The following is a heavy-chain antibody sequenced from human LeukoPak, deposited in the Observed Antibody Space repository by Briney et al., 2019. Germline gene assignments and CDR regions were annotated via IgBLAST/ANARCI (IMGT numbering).Heavy chain of an antibody. CDR3: AKVPGSTLMLPRRDFDY. Sequence: GWSLRLSCAASGCTFSSYARSWVRQAPGKGLEGVAAISGRGGRTYYADSVKGRFTISRDNSKNTLYLQVNSLRAEDTAVYYCAKVPGSTLMLPRRDFDYWGQGTLVPVPS. CDR2: ISGRGGRT. J-gene: IGHJ4*02. V-gene: IGHV3-23*01. D-gene: IGHD2-15*01. CDR1: GCTFSSYA.